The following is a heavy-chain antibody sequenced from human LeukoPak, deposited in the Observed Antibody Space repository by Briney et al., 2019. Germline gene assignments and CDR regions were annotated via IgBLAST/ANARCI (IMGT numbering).Heavy chain of an antibody. J-gene: IGHJ3*02. D-gene: IGHD3-10*01. CDR1: GGSISSYY. CDR2: IYYSGST. CDR3: ARDLSYGSGSFAPTNDAFDI. V-gene: IGHV4-59*01. Sequence: SETLSLTCTVSGGSISSYYWSWIRPPPGKGLEWIGYIYYSGSTNYNPSLKSRVTISVDTSKNQFSLKLSSVTAADTAVYYCARDLSYGSGSFAPTNDAFDIWGQGTMATVSS.